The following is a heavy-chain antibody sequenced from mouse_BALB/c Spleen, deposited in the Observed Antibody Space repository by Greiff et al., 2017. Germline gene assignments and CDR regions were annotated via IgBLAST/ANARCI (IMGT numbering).Heavy chain of an antibody. CDR2: ISSGSSTI. Sequence: EVQRVESGGGLVKPGGSLKLSCAASGFTFSSFGMHWVRQAPEKGLEWVAYISSGSSTIYYADTVKGRFTISRDNPKNTLFLQMTSLRSEDTAMYYCARRGGNYAYWYFDVWGAGTTVTVSS. J-gene: IGHJ1*01. CDR1: GFTFSSFG. D-gene: IGHD2-1*01. CDR3: ARRGGNYAYWYFDV. V-gene: IGHV5-17*02.